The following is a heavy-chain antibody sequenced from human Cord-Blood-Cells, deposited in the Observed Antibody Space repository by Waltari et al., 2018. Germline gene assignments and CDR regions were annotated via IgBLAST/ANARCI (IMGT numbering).Heavy chain of an antibody. Sequence: QLQLQESGPGLVKPSETLSLHRTASGRPSSSSSYVWGWLCQPPGTGWEGIGSIYYRGSTYYNPSLKSRVTISVDTSKNQFSLKLSSVTAADTAVYYCATASPLCSSTSCYYYYGMDVWGQGTTVTVSS. CDR3: ATASPLCSSTSCYYYYGMDV. J-gene: IGHJ6*02. D-gene: IGHD2-2*01. CDR2: IYYRGST. CDR1: GRPSSSSSYV. V-gene: IGHV4-39*01.